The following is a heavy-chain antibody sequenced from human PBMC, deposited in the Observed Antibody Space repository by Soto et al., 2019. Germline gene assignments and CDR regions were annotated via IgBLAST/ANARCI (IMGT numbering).Heavy chain of an antibody. CDR3: ARQIYDSDTGPNFQYYFDS. CDR2: IDPSDSQT. D-gene: IGHD3-22*01. Sequence: GESLKISWKGSGYSFAGYWITWVRQKPGKGLEWMGRIDPSDSQTYYSPSFRGHVTISVTKSITTVFLQWSSLRASDTAMYYCARQIYDSDTGPNFQYYFDSWGQGTPVTVSS. J-gene: IGHJ4*02. V-gene: IGHV5-10-1*01. CDR1: GYSFAGYW.